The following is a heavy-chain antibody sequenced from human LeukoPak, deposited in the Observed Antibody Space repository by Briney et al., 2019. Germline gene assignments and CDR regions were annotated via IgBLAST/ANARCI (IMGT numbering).Heavy chain of an antibody. CDR1: GFTFSAYW. D-gene: IGHD3-10*01. CDR3: AREMVQGVRGEAGFDY. J-gene: IGHJ4*02. Sequence: GGSLRLSCAASGFTFSAYWMHWVRQAPGKGLVWVSRINSDGFSITYADSVKGRFTISRDNSKNTLYLQMNSLRAEDTAVYYCAREMVQGVRGEAGFDYWGQGTLVTVSS. CDR2: INSDGFSI. V-gene: IGHV3-74*01.